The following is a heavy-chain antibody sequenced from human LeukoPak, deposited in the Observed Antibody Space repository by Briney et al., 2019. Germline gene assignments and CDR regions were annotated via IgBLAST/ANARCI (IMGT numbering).Heavy chain of an antibody. D-gene: IGHD2/OR15-2a*01. CDR3: KSSNSRIPGADY. V-gene: IGHV3-30*03. CDR1: GFTFSRYS. J-gene: IGHJ4*02. CDR2: ITYDGSNK. Sequence: GGSLRLSCAASGFTFSRYSLHWVRQAPGKGLEWVTVITYDGSNKYYADSVKGRFTISRDNSKNTLYLQMNSLRAEGTAVYYCKSSNSRIPGADYWGQGNLVTVSS.